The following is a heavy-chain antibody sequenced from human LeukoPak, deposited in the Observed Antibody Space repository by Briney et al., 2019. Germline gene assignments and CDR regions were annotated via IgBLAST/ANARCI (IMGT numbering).Heavy chain of an antibody. V-gene: IGHV4-34*01. D-gene: IGHD3-22*01. Sequence: SETLSLTCAVYGGSLSGFYWSWIRQSPGKGLEWIGEINQSGSTNYNPSLKSRVTISVDTSKNQFSLKLSSVTAADTAVYYCARASSGYYYGQLDYWGQGTLVTVSS. CDR1: GGSLSGFY. CDR2: INQSGST. J-gene: IGHJ4*02. CDR3: ARASSGYYYGQLDY.